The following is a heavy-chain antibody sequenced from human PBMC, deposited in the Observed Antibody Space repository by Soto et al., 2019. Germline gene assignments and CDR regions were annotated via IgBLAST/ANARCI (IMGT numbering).Heavy chain of an antibody. Sequence: GSLRLSCTASGFTFGDYVMSWVRQAPGKGLEWVGFIRSKAYGGTTEYAASVKGRFTISRDDSKSIAYLQMNSLKTEDTAVYYCTRNPWGLDEVYYFDYWGQGTLVTVSS. D-gene: IGHD3-16*01. V-gene: IGHV3-49*04. CDR1: GFTFGDYV. CDR3: TRNPWGLDEVYYFDY. J-gene: IGHJ4*02. CDR2: IRSKAYGGTT.